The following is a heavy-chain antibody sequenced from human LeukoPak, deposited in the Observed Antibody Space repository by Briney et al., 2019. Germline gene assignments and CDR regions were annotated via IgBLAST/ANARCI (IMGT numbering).Heavy chain of an antibody. CDR2: IKQDGSEK. V-gene: IGHV3-7*01. J-gene: IGHJ5*02. CDR3: ARVVATSWLANT. Sequence: GSLRLSCAASGFTFSGSAMHWVRQASGKGLEWVANIKQDGSEKYYVDSVKGRFTISRDNAKNSLYLQMNSLRAEDTAVYYCARVVATSWLANTWGQGTLVTVSS. D-gene: IGHD6-19*01. CDR1: GFTFSGSA.